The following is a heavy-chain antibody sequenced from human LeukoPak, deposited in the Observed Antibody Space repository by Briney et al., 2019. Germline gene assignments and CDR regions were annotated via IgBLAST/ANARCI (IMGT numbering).Heavy chain of an antibody. CDR1: GGSISSGGYY. CDR3: ARGVGRGYFDL. CDR2: IHYSGST. J-gene: IGHJ2*01. V-gene: IGHV4-31*03. D-gene: IGHD3-10*01. Sequence: SQTLSLTCTVSGGSISSGGYYWSWIRQHPGKGLEWIGYIHYSGSTYYNPSLKSRVTISVDTSKNQFSLKLNSVTAADTAVYYCARGVGRGYFDLWGRGTLVTVSS.